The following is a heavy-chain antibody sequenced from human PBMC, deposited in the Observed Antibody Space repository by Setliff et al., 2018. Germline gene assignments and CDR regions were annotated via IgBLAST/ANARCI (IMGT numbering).Heavy chain of an antibody. Sequence: QPGGSLRLSCAVSGFTFSNHWMSWVRQAPGKGLEWVASIKEDGSDKYSVDSVKGRFTISRDNAKNSLFLQMNSLRAEDTAVYFCARDPGVYRGSTRYPLNAYDIWGQGTMVTVSS. CDR2: IKEDGSDK. V-gene: IGHV3-7*01. CDR3: ARDPGVYRGSTRYPLNAYDI. J-gene: IGHJ3*02. CDR1: GFTFSNHW. D-gene: IGHD5-12*01.